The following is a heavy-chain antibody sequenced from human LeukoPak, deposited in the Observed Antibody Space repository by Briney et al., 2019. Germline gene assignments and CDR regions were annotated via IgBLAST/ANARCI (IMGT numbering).Heavy chain of an antibody. V-gene: IGHV3-48*01. CDR3: ARIKAGYYYDGTGCFFDY. Sequence: GGSLRLSCAASGFAFSTYTMNWVRQAPGKGREWISHISSSSSNIYYADSVKGRFTISRDNARDSLYLQMNSLRVEDTAVYYCARIKAGYYYDGTGCFFDYWGQGTLVTVSS. J-gene: IGHJ4*02. CDR1: GFAFSTYT. D-gene: IGHD3-22*01. CDR2: ISSSSSNI.